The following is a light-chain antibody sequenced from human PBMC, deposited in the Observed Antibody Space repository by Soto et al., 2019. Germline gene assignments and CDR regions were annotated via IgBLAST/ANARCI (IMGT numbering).Light chain of an antibody. CDR3: QQYSSHTT. CDR2: KAS. CDR1: QSLSSW. Sequence: DIQMTQSPSTLSASVGDRVTISCRASQSLSSWLAWYQQKPGKAPNLLIYKASNLESGVPSRFSGSGSGTEFTLTISSLQPDDFATYYCQQYSSHTTFGQGTKVDIK. J-gene: IGKJ1*01. V-gene: IGKV1-5*03.